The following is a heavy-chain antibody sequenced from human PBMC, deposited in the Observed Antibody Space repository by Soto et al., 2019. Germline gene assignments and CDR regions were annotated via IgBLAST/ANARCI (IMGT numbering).Heavy chain of an antibody. CDR1: GFTFSIYA. Sequence: GGSLRLSCAVSGFTFSIYAMHWVRQAPGKGLEYVSSISTNGGSTDYADSVKGRFTISRDNSKNTVYLQMSSLRVEDTAVYYCVKGEYYYDSSGYYPFDYWGQGTLVTVSS. V-gene: IGHV3-64D*06. J-gene: IGHJ4*02. D-gene: IGHD3-22*01. CDR3: VKGEYYYDSSGYYPFDY. CDR2: ISTNGGST.